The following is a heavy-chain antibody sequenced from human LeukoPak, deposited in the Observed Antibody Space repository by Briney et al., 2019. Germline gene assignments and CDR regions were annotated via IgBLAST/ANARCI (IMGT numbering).Heavy chain of an antibody. Sequence: PGGSLRLFCAASGFTLSNYDMNWVRQAPGKGLEWVSSISTSSRYIYYKDSVRGRFTISRDDAKNSLYLEMNSLRAEDTAVYYCARADCSSSTCSLRRSWFDPWGQGTLVTVSS. CDR3: ARADCSSSTCSLRRSWFDP. V-gene: IGHV3-21*01. D-gene: IGHD2-2*01. CDR1: GFTLSNYD. CDR2: ISTSSRYI. J-gene: IGHJ5*02.